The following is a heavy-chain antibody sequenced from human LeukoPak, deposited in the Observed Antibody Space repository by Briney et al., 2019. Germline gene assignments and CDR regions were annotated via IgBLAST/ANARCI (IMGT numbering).Heavy chain of an antibody. V-gene: IGHV1-2*02. CDR1: GYTFTGYY. J-gene: IGHJ6*03. CDR2: INPNSGGT. Sequence: GASVKVSCKASGYTFTGYYMHWVRQAPGQGLEWMGWINPNSGGTKYAQKIQGRVTMTRDTSISTAYMELSRLRSEDTAVYYCARDRPEADDYGDYRYYYYMDVWGKGTTVTISS. D-gene: IGHD4-17*01. CDR3: ARDRPEADDYGDYRYYYYMDV.